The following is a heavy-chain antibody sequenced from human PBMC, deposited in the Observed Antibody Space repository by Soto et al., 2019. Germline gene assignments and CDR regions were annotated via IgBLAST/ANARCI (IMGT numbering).Heavy chain of an antibody. D-gene: IGHD3-16*01. V-gene: IGHV1-8*01. CDR2: MNPNSANT. CDR1: GYTFTSYD. CDR3: AREGGRGMDV. Sequence: QVQLVQSGAEVKKPGASVKVSCKASGYTFTSYDINWVRQATGQGLEWMGWMNPNSANTGYAQKFPGGVTMNRNTSISRAYMELSRLRYDDTAVCYWAREGGRGMDVWGQGTTVTVSS. J-gene: IGHJ6*02.